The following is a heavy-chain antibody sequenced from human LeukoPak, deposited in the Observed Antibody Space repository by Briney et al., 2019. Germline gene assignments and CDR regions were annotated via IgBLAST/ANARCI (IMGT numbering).Heavy chain of an antibody. CDR2: IYYSGST. D-gene: IGHD3-10*01. CDR3: ARGLTYYYGSGSYWPEYYFDY. J-gene: IGHJ4*02. V-gene: IGHV4-31*03. CDR1: GGSISSGGYY. Sequence: SQTLSLTCTVSGGSISSGGYYWSWIRQHPGKGLEWIGYIYYSGSTYYNPSLRSRVTISVDTSKNQFSLKLSSVTAADTAVYYCARGLTYYYGSGSYWPEYYFDYWGQGTLVTVSS.